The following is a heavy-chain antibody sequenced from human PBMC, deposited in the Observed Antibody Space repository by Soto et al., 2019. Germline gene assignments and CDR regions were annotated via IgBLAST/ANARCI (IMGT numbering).Heavy chain of an antibody. D-gene: IGHD3-22*01. CDR1: GFTFSSYA. Sequence: SLRLSCAASGFTFSSYAMSWVRQAPGKGLEWVSAISGSGGSTYYEDSVKGRFTISRDNSKNTLYLQMNSLRAEDTAVYYCAKSNPKTIVVEYYFDYWGQGTLVTVSS. CDR3: AKSNPKTIVVEYYFDY. J-gene: IGHJ4*02. CDR2: ISGSGGST. V-gene: IGHV3-23*01.